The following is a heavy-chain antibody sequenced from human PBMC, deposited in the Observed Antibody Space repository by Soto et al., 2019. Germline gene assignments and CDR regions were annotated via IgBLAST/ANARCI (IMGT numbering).Heavy chain of an antibody. Sequence: EVQLVESGGGLIQPGGSLRLSCAASGFTVSSNYMSWVRQAPGKGLEWVSVIYSGGSTYYADSVKGRFTISRDNSKNTLYLQMNSLRAEDTAVYYCARDLPLYDYGDYPPHFDYWGQGTLVTVSS. J-gene: IGHJ4*02. CDR3: ARDLPLYDYGDYPPHFDY. V-gene: IGHV3-53*01. CDR1: GFTVSSNY. D-gene: IGHD4-17*01. CDR2: IYSGGST.